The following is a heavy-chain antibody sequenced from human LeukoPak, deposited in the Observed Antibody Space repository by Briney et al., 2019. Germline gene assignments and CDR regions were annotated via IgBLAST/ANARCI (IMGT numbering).Heavy chain of an antibody. V-gene: IGHV4-39*01. CDR1: GGSISSSSYY. CDR2: IYYSGST. D-gene: IGHD3-16*01. J-gene: IGHJ4*02. CDR3: ARQRYGTFGGNLNY. Sequence: KPSETLSLTCTVSGGSISSSSYYWGWIRQPPGKGLEWIGSIYYSGSTYYNPSLKSRVTISVDTSKNQFSLKLSSVTAADTAVYYCARQRYGTFGGNLNYWGQGTLVTVSS.